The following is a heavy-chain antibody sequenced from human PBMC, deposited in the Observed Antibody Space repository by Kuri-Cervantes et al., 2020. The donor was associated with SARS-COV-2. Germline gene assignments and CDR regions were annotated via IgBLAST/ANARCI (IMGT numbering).Heavy chain of an antibody. D-gene: IGHD3-22*01. Sequence: GESLKISCAASGFTFSGSAMHWVRQASGKGLEWVGRIRSKANGYATAYAASVKGRFTISRDDSKNTAYLQMNSLKTEDTAVYYCTSQGPGDSSGYSFPGFDYWGQGTLVTVSS. J-gene: IGHJ4*02. CDR2: IRSKANGYAT. CDR1: GFTFSGSA. V-gene: IGHV3-73*01. CDR3: TSQGPGDSSGYSFPGFDY.